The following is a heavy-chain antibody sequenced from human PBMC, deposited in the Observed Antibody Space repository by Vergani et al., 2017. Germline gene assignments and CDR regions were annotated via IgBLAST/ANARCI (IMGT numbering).Heavy chain of an antibody. D-gene: IGHD1-26*01. J-gene: IGHJ6*02. V-gene: IGHV3-30-3*01. CDR3: ARDRELSNYGMDV. Sequence: QVQLVESGGGVVQPGRSLRLSCAASGFPFSSYAMHWVRQAPGKGLEWVAVISYDGSNKYYADSVKGRFTISRDNSRNTLYLQMNSLRAEDTAVYYCARDRELSNYGMDVWGQGTTVTVSS. CDR2: ISYDGSNK. CDR1: GFPFSSYA.